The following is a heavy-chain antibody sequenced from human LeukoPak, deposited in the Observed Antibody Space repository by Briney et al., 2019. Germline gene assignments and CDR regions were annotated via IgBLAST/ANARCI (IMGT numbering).Heavy chain of an antibody. J-gene: IGHJ4*02. D-gene: IGHD5-18*01. CDR1: GGSISSGGYY. CDR3: ARVTAMVNYISG. Sequence: SEALSLTCTVSGGSISSGGYYWSWLRQHPGTGLEWVGYIYYSGSTYYNPSLKSRVTISVDTSKNQFSLKLSSVTAADTAVYYCARVTAMVNYISGWGQGTLVTVSS. V-gene: IGHV4-31*03. CDR2: IYYSGST.